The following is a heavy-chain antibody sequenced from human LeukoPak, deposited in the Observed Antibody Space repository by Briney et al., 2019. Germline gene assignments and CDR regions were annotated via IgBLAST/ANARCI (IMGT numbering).Heavy chain of an antibody. CDR2: ISSSGSTI. D-gene: IGHD6-13*01. J-gene: IGHJ4*02. V-gene: IGHV3-48*03. CDR3: ARVDTLGSS. CDR1: GFTFSSYE. Sequence: PGGSLRLSCAASGFTFSSYEMNWVRQAPGKGLEWVSYISSSGSTIYYADSVKGRFTISRDNAKNSLYLQMNSLRAEDTAAYYCARVDTLGSSWGQGTLVTVSS.